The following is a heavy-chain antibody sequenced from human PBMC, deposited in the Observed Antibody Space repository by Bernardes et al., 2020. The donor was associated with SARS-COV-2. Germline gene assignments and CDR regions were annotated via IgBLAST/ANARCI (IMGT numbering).Heavy chain of an antibody. Sequence: GGSLRLSCAASGFSFDDYTMHWVRQAPGKGLEWVSGISWDGTSTYNVDSVKGRFTISRDNSKNSLYLQMNSLKTEDTALYYCAKDGWQWLVEDYYFDYWGQGTLVTVSS. J-gene: IGHJ4*02. CDR2: ISWDGTST. CDR1: GFSFDDYT. CDR3: AKDGWQWLVEDYYFDY. D-gene: IGHD6-19*01. V-gene: IGHV3-43*01.